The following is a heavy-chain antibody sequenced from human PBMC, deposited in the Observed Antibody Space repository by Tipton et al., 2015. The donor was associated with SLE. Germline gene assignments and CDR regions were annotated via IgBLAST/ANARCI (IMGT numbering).Heavy chain of an antibody. J-gene: IGHJ4*02. CDR3: ARHNPLRGSYFDY. Sequence: LRLSCAVYGGSFSGYYWSWIRQPPGKGLEWIGEINHSGSTNYNPSLKSRVTISVDTSKNQFSLKLSSVTAADTAVYYCARHNPLRGSYFDYWGQGTLVTVSS. CDR2: INHSGST. V-gene: IGHV4-34*01. CDR1: GGSFSGYY. D-gene: IGHD2-2*01.